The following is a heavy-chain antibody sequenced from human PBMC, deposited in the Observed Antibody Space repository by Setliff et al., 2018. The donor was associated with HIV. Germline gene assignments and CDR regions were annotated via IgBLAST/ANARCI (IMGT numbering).Heavy chain of an antibody. CDR1: GGSISSDY. Sequence: ASETLSLTCTVSGGSISSDYWSWIRQPPGKGLEWIGYIYYSGSTNYNPSLKSRVTISVATSKNQFSLKLNSVTTADTAVYYGARSRTSSGYYGVTGYGMDVWGQGTTVTVSS. V-gene: IGHV4-59*01. D-gene: IGHD3-22*01. CDR3: ARSRTSSGYYGVTGYGMDV. CDR2: IYYSGST. J-gene: IGHJ6*02.